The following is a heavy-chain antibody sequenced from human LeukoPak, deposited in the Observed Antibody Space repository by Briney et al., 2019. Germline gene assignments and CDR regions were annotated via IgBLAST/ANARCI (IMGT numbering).Heavy chain of an antibody. V-gene: IGHV3-30*04. J-gene: IGHJ3*02. Sequence: GGSLRLSCVASGFTFSGNAMHWVRQAPGKGLEWVAFISSHGSNTYHVASVKGRFTISRDNSKNTSYLQMNSLRAEDTAVYYCARRRGEVTNWSEVAFDIWGQGTMVTVSS. CDR3: ARRRGEVTNWSEVAFDI. CDR1: GFTFSGNA. CDR2: ISSHGSNT. D-gene: IGHD1-1*01.